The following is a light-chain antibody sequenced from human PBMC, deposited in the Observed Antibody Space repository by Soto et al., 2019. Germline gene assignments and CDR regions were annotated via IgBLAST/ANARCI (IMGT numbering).Light chain of an antibody. CDR3: QQYDNRPPMYT. V-gene: IGKV1-33*01. Sequence: DIQMTQSPSSLSASVGDRVTITCQASQDISNYLNWYQQKPGKAPKLLSYDASNLETGVPSRFSGSGSGTDFTFTISSLQPEDIATYDCQQYDNRPPMYTFGQGTKLEIK. CDR1: QDISNY. J-gene: IGKJ2*01. CDR2: DAS.